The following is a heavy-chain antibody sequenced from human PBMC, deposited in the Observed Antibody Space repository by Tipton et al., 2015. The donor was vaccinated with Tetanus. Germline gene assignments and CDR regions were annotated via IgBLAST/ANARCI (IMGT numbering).Heavy chain of an antibody. CDR3: ARVPTNPLAVDRPTDY. D-gene: IGHD6-19*01. Sequence: QSGPEVKKPGASVKVSCKASGYTFNTFGISWVRQAPGQGLEWMGWISVYNGNTNYGQNVQARVTMTTDTPTSTAYMELRSLRADDTAVYYCARVPTNPLAVDRPTDYWGQGSLVTVSS. J-gene: IGHJ4*02. CDR2: ISVYNGNT. V-gene: IGHV1-18*01. CDR1: GYTFNTFG.